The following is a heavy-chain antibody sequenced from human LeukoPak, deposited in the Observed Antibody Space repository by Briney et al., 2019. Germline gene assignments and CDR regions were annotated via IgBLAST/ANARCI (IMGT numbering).Heavy chain of an antibody. CDR2: ISTGNGNT. V-gene: IGHV1-18*01. CDR1: GGTFSSYA. D-gene: IGHD1-7*01. CDR3: ARANNWNYALGY. J-gene: IGHJ4*02. Sequence: ASVKVSCKASGGTFSSYAISWVRQAPGQGREWMGWISTGNGNTNYGQKFQGRVTMTTDTSTGTAYMELRGLRSDDTAMYYCARANNWNYALGYWGQGTLVTVSS.